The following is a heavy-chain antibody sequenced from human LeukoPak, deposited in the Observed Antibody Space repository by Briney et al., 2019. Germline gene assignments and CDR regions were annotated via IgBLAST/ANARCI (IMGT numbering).Heavy chain of an antibody. Sequence: GASVKVSCKASGYTFTTYGITWVRQAPGQGPEWMGWISAYNGNTKYAEKFQGRVTLATDTFTSTAYMELRSLRSDDSAIYYCARSWGPASGNYYFYGMDVWGQGTTVTVSS. V-gene: IGHV1-18*01. CDR1: GYTFTTYG. D-gene: IGHD3-16*01. CDR2: ISAYNGNT. CDR3: ARSWGPASGNYYFYGMDV. J-gene: IGHJ6*02.